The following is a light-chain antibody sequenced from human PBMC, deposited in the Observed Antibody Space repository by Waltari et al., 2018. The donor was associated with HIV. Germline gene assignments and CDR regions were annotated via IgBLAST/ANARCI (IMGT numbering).Light chain of an antibody. J-gene: IGLJ3*02. CDR3: ASWDDSLSGWV. Sequence: QSVLTQPPSASGTPGPTVPIPLSGTSSKLGRNYVYWYQRLPGTAPKRLIYRNNQRPSGVPDRFSGSKSGTSASLAISGLRSEDEADYYCASWDDSLSGWVFGGGTKVTVL. CDR1: SSKLGRNY. CDR2: RNN. V-gene: IGLV1-47*01.